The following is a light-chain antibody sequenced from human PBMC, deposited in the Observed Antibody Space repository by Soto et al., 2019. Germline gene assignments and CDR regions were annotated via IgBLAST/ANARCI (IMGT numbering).Light chain of an antibody. CDR1: QSISSY. CDR3: QQSYSAPLT. CDR2: AAS. Sequence: DIQMTQSPSSLSASVGDRVTITCRASQSISSYLNWYQQKPGKAPKLLIYAASSLQRGVSSMCSGSGSGKEFTLIISILHPEDFATYYCQQSYSAPLTFGQGTTLDIK. J-gene: IGKJ1*01. V-gene: IGKV1-39*01.